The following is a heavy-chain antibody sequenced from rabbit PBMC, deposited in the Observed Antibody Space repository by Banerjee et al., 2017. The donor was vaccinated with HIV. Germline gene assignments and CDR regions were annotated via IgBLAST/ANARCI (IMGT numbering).Heavy chain of an antibody. D-gene: IGHD6-1*01. V-gene: IGHV1S40*01. J-gene: IGHJ6*01. CDR1: GFSFSSSYY. CDR2: IYAGSSGST. CDR3: ARDPNTYGYAGYAYATL. Sequence: QSLEESGGDLVKPGASLTLTCTASGFSFSSSYYMCWVRQAPGKGLEWIACIYAGSSGSTYYASWAKGRFTISKTSSTTVTLQMTSLTAADTATYFCARDPNTYGYAGYAYATLWGPGTLVTVS.